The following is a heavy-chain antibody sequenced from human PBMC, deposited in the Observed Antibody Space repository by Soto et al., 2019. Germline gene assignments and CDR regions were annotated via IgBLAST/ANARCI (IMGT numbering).Heavy chain of an antibody. V-gene: IGHV3-49*03. Sequence: PGGSLRLSCTASGFTFGDYAMSWFRQAPGKGLEWVGFIRSKAYGGTTENAASVKGRFTISRDDSKSIAYLQMNSLKTEDTAVYYCTRCLNFWSGYYRSGYRLDAFDIWGQGTMVTVSS. CDR3: TRCLNFWSGYYRSGYRLDAFDI. CDR1: GFTFGDYA. CDR2: IRSKAYGGTT. J-gene: IGHJ3*02. D-gene: IGHD3-3*01.